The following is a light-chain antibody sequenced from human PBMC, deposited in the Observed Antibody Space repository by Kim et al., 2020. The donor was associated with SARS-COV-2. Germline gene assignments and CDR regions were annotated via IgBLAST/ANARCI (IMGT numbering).Light chain of an antibody. V-gene: IGKV1-39*01. CDR2: AAS. Sequence: DIQMTQSPSSLSAYVADRVTITCRASQSISSYLNWYQQKPGKPPKLLIYAASNLQRGVPSRFSGSGSGTDFTLTISSLQAEDFASYFCQQSYGISWTFGQGTKVDIK. CDR3: QQSYGISWT. J-gene: IGKJ1*01. CDR1: QSISSY.